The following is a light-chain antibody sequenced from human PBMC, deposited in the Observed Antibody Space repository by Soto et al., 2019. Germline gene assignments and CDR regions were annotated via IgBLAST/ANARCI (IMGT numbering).Light chain of an antibody. CDR2: EGT. J-gene: IGLJ3*02. CDR3: SSYAGSYILGV. CDR1: TSDVGGYNL. V-gene: IGLV2-23*01. Sequence: QSALTQPASVSGSPGQSITISCSGTTSDVGGYNLVSWYQQHTAKAPKLLIYEGTQRPSGVSSRFSGSKSGNTASLTISGLQAEDEADYYCSSYAGSYILGVFGGGTKVTVL.